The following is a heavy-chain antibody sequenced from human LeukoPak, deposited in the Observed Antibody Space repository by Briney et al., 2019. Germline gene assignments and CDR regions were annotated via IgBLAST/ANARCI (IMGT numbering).Heavy chain of an antibody. CDR1: GYTFTSYG. J-gene: IGHJ4*02. CDR2: INPNSGGT. V-gene: IGHV1-2*06. CDR3: ARAEYSSSSFDY. D-gene: IGHD6-6*01. Sequence: ASVKVSCKASGYTFTSYGISWVRQAPGQGLEWMGRINPNSGGTNYAQKFQGRVTMTRDTSISTAYMELSRLRSDDTAAYYCARAEYSSSSFDYWGQGTLVTVSS.